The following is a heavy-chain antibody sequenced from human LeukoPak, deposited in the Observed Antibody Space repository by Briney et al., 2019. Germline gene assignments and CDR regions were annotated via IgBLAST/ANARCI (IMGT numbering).Heavy chain of an antibody. CDR3: TRDSSFSGYAFDY. J-gene: IGHJ4*02. CDR2: IYYSGST. D-gene: IGHD5-12*01. V-gene: IGHV4-31*03. CDR1: GGSINSGGYY. Sequence: KTSETLSLTCTVSGGSINSGGYYWSWIRQHPGKGLEWIGYIYYSGSTYYNPSLKSRVTISVDTSKNQFSLKLSSVTAADTAVYYCTRDSSFSGYAFDYWGQGTLVTVSS.